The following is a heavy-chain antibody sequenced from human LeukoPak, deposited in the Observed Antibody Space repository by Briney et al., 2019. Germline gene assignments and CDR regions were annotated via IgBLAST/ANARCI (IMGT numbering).Heavy chain of an antibody. CDR2: IFPGDSDA. CDR3: ARIVKTGTSSPLAFDY. D-gene: IGHD1-7*01. CDR1: GYSFTSYW. J-gene: IGHJ4*02. V-gene: IGHV5-51*01. Sequence: GESLQISCQGSGYSFTSYWIGWVRQMPGKGLGWMGIIFPGDSDARYSPSFQGQVNISADKSISTAHLQWGSLEASDTAMYYCARIVKTGTSSPLAFDYWGQGTLVTVSS.